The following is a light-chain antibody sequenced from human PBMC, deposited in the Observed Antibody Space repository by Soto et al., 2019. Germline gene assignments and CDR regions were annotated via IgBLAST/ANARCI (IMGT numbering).Light chain of an antibody. J-gene: IGLJ3*02. V-gene: IGLV1-47*01. Sequence: QSVLTQPPSASGTPGQRVTISCSGSSSNIGNNHVFWYQHLPGTAPKLLIYRNNQRPSGVPDRFSGSKSGTSASLAISGLRSEDEADYYCAAWDGSLSGRVFGGGTKLTVL. CDR2: RNN. CDR3: AAWDGSLSGRV. CDR1: SSNIGNNH.